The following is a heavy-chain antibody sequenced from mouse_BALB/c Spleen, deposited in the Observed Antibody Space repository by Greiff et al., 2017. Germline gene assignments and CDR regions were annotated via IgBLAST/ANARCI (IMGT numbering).Heavy chain of an antibody. J-gene: IGHJ2*01. D-gene: IGHD3-3*01. CDR3: TILGGYFDY. CDR1: GYTFTSYY. V-gene: IGHV1S16*01. CDR2: INPSNGGT. Sequence: VQLQQSGAELMKPGASVKLSCKASGYTFTSYYMYWVKQRPGQGLEWIGEINPSNGGTNFNEKFKSKATLTVDKSSSTAYMQLSSLTSEDSAVYYCTILGGYFDYWGQGTTLTVSS.